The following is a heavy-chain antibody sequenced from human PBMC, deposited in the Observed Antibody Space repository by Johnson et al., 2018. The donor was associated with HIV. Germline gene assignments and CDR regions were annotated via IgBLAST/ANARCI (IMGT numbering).Heavy chain of an antibody. D-gene: IGHD1-26*01. CDR2: INEDGSEK. J-gene: IGHJ3*01. CDR1: GFTFNSYW. CDR3: ARGREDF. Sequence: VQLVESGGGLVQPGGSLRLSCTASGFTFNSYWMSWVRQAPGKGLEWVANINEDGSEKSYVDSVKGRFTISRDNAKNSLYLRMNSLRVDDTAVYYCARGREDFWGQGTMVTVSP. V-gene: IGHV3-7*01.